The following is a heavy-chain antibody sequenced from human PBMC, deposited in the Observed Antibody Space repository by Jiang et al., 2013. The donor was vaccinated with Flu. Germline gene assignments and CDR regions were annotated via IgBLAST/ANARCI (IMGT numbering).Heavy chain of an antibody. J-gene: IGHJ5*02. Sequence: ETIYAEKFQGRVTITADTSTDTAYMELSSLRSEDTAVYYCATGLGVRGVLNWFDPWGQGTLVTVSS. CDR3: ATGLGVRGVLNWFDP. CDR2: ET. V-gene: IGHV1-69-2*01. D-gene: IGHD3-10*01.